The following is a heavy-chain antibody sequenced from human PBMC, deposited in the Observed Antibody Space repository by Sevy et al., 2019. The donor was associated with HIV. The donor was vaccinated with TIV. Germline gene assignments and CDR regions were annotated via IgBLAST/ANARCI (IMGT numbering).Heavy chain of an antibody. Sequence: GESLKISCPASGFTFRSYGMHWVRQAPGKGLEWVAFIRYDGSKEYYADSVRGRFTISRDNPKNTLYLQMNSLRDEDTAVYYCVRIPGPLLLYFDCWGQGTLVTVSS. V-gene: IGHV3-30*02. CDR3: VRIPGPLLLYFDC. J-gene: IGHJ4*02. D-gene: IGHD2-15*01. CDR1: GFTFRSYG. CDR2: IRYDGSKE.